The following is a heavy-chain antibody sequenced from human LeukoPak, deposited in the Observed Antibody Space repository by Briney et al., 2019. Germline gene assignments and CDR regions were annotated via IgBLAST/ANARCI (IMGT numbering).Heavy chain of an antibody. CDR3: TSHTGTGDAFRPFHI. CDR1: GFTFSSYA. V-gene: IGHV3-30-3*01. Sequence: GGSLRLSCAASGFTFSSYAMHWVRQAPGKGLEWVAVISYDGSNKYYADSVKGRFTISRDNSKNSLYLQMNSLRAEDTAVYYCTSHTGTGDAFRPFHIWGQGTMVTVSS. J-gene: IGHJ3*02. CDR2: ISYDGSNK. D-gene: IGHD2-21*02.